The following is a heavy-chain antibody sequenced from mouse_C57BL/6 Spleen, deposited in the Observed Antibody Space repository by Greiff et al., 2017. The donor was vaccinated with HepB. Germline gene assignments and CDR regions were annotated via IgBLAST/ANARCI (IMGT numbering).Heavy chain of an antibody. CDR1: GYSITSGYY. J-gene: IGHJ1*03. V-gene: IGHV3-6*01. Sequence: DVKLVESGPGLVKPSQSLSLTCSVTGYSITSGYYWNWIRQFPGNKLEWMGYISYDGSNNYNPSLKNRISITRDTSKNQFFLKLNSVTTEDTATYYCARDLYYGSSYDWYFDVWGTGTTVTVSS. CDR2: ISYDGSN. CDR3: ARDLYYGSSYDWYFDV. D-gene: IGHD1-1*01.